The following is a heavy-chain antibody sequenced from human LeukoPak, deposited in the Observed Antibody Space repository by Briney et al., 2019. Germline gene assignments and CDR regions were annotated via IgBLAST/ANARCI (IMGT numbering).Heavy chain of an antibody. CDR1: GFTFSSYG. J-gene: IGHJ4*02. V-gene: IGHV3-21*01. CDR2: ISSSSSYI. Sequence: GGSLRLSCAASGFTFSSYGMNWVRQAPGKGLEWVSSISSSSSYIYYADSVKGRSTISRDNAKNTLYLQMNGLRAEDTALYYCARDGKRGYSYGYTDYWGQGTLVTVSS. D-gene: IGHD5-18*01. CDR3: ARDGKRGYSYGYTDY.